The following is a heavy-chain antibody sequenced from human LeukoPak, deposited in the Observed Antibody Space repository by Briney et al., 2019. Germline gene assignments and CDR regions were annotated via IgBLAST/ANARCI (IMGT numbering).Heavy chain of an antibody. J-gene: IGHJ4*02. CDR1: GYTFTSYY. V-gene: IGHV1-18*04. CDR3: ARDFFLGHCAGLSCFLLDY. Sequence: GASVKVSCKASGYTFTSYYMHWVRQAPGQGLEWMGWISANNGNTNSAQKFQGRVTMTTDTSTSTAYMELRSLRSDDTAVYYCARDFFLGHCAGLSCFLLDYWGQGSLVTVSS. CDR2: ISANNGNT. D-gene: IGHD2-15*01.